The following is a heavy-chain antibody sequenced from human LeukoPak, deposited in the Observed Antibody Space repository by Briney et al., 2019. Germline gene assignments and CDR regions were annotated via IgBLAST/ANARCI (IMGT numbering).Heavy chain of an antibody. D-gene: IGHD2-2*01. CDR1: GFTFSGCW. J-gene: IGHJ4*02. CDR2: INTDGSSA. V-gene: IGHV3-74*01. Sequence: GGSLRLSCAASGFTFSGCWMHWVRQGPGKGLVWVSRINTDGSSASYADSVKGRFTISRDNAKNTLYLQMNSLRAEDTAVYYCARDYCSSTSCYPDYWGQGTLVTVSS. CDR3: ARDYCSSTSCYPDY.